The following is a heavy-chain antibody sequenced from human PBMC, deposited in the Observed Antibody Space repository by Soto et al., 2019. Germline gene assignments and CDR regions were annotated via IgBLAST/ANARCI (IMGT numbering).Heavy chain of an antibody. CDR2: INAGNGNT. Sequence: QVQLVQSGAEVKKPGASVKVSCKASGYTFTSYAMHWVRQAPGQRLEWMGWINAGNGNTKYSQKFQGRVTITRDTSASTAYMELSSLRSEDTAVYYCARGGQLELRGYYGMDVWGHGTTVTVSS. CDR1: GYTFTSYA. V-gene: IGHV1-3*01. D-gene: IGHD1-7*01. CDR3: ARGGQLELRGYYGMDV. J-gene: IGHJ6*02.